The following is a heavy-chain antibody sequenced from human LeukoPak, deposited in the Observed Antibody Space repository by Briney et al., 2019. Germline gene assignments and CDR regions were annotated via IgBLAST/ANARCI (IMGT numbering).Heavy chain of an antibody. D-gene: IGHD2-2*01. J-gene: IGHJ4*02. CDR2: ISAYNGNT. CDR3: ARDCSSTSCYAHFDY. CDR1: GYTFTSYG. V-gene: IGHV1-18*01. Sequence: ASVKVSCKASGYTFTSYGISWVRQAPGQGLEWMGWISAYNGNTNYAQKLQGRVTMTTDTSTSTAYMELRSLRSDDTAVYYCARDCSSTSCYAHFDYWGQGTLVTVSS.